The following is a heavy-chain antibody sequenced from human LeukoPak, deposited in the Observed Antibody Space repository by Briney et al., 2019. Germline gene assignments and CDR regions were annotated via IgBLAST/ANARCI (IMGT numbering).Heavy chain of an antibody. CDR2: ISSSGSTI. CDR3: ARFALKTPPTD. Sequence: PGGSLRLSCAASGFTFSSYEINWVRQAPGKGLEWVSYISSSGSTIKYADSVKGRFTISRGNAKNSLYLQMNSLRAEDTAVYYCARFALKTPPTDWGQGTLVTVSS. J-gene: IGHJ4*02. V-gene: IGHV3-48*03. CDR1: GFTFSSYE.